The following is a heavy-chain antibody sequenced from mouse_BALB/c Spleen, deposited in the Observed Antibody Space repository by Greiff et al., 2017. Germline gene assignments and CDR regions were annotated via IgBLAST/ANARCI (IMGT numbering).Heavy chain of an antibody. Sequence: QVQLQQSGAELMKPGASVKISCKATGYTFSSYWIEWVKQRPGHGLEWIGEILPGSGSTNYNEKFKGKATFTADTSSNTAYMQLSSLTSEDSAVYYCARADYDVGAMDYWGQGTSVTVSS. CDR1: GYTFSSYW. CDR3: ARADYDVGAMDY. J-gene: IGHJ4*01. D-gene: IGHD2-4*01. CDR2: ILPGSGST. V-gene: IGHV1-9*01.